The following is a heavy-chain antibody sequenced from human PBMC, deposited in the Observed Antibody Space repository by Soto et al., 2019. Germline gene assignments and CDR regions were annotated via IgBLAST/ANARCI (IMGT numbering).Heavy chain of an antibody. CDR1: GGSISSSSYY. CDR2: IYDSGST. D-gene: IGHD6-13*01. V-gene: IGHV4-39*01. J-gene: IGHJ4*02. Sequence: QLQLQESGPGLVKPSETLSLTCTVSGGSISSSSYYWGWIRQPPGKGLEWIGSIYDSGSTYYNPSLKSRVTISVDTSKNQFSLKLSAVTAADTAVYYGARRSIAASGTWVLENDYWGQGTLVTVSS. CDR3: ARRSIAASGTWVLENDY.